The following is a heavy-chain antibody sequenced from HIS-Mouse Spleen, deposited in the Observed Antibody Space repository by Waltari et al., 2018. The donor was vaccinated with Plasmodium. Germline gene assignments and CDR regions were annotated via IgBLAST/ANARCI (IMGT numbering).Heavy chain of an antibody. J-gene: IGHJ3*02. D-gene: IGHD6-6*01. CDR1: GFTVSSNY. CDR3: ARGMKSSSSAFDI. V-gene: IGHV3-53*01. CDR2: IYSVGIT. Sequence: EVQLVESGGGLIQPGGSLRLSCAASGFTVSSNYMSWVRQAPGKGLEWFSVIYSVGITYDADSGKGRVTISRDNSKNTLYLQRNSLRAEDTAVYYCARGMKSSSSAFDIWGQGTMVTVSS.